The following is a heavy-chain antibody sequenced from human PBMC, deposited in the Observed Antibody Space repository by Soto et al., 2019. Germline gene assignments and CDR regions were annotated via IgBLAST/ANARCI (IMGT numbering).Heavy chain of an antibody. CDR2: IDPSDSYT. CDR3: ARHRDSGYSSSWYF. V-gene: IGHV5-10-1*01. D-gene: IGHD6-13*01. Sequence: GSLKISCKGSGYSFTTYWISWVRQMPGKGLEWMGRIDPSDSYTNYSPSFQGHVTISADKSISTAYLQWSSLKASDTAMYYCARHRDSGYSSSWYFWGQGTMVTVSS. J-gene: IGHJ3*01. CDR1: GYSFTTYW.